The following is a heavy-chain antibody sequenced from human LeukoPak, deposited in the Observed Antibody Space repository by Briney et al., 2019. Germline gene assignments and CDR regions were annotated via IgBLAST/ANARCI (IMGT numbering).Heavy chain of an antibody. V-gene: IGHV4-39*01. Sequence: SETLSLTCTVSGGSISSSSYYWGWIRQPPGKGWEWIGSIYYTGSAYYNPSLKRRVTMSVDTSKNQFSLRLSSVTAADTAVYSCARHPERYSYFDYWGQGTLVTVSS. CDR1: GGSISSSSYY. CDR3: ARHPERYSYFDY. J-gene: IGHJ4*02. D-gene: IGHD5-18*01. CDR2: IYYTGSA.